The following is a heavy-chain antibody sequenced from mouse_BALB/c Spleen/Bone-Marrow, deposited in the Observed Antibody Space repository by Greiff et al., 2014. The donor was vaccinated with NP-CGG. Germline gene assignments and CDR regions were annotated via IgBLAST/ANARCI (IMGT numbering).Heavy chain of an antibody. CDR3: TRRLLYYAMDY. V-gene: IGHV1S81*02. Sequence: QVHVKQSGAELVKPGASVKLSCKASGYTFTSYYMYWVKQRPGQGLEWIGEINPSNGGTNFNEKFKSKATLTVDKSSSTAYMQLSSPTSEDSAVYYCTRRLLYYAMDYWGQGTSVTVSS. CDR2: INPSNGGT. D-gene: IGHD2-13*01. CDR1: GYTFTSYY. J-gene: IGHJ4*01.